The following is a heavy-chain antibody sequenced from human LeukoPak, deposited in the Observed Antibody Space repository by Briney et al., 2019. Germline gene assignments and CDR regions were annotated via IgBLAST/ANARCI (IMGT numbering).Heavy chain of an antibody. J-gene: IGHJ4*02. CDR2: MNPNSGNT. CDR3: AITRSARGDDY. Sequence: ASVKVSCKASGYTFISYDINWVRQATGQGLEWMGWMNPNSGNTGYAQKFQGRVTITRNTSISTAYMELSSLRSEDTAVYYCAITRSARGDDYWGQGTLVTVSS. CDR1: GYTFISYD. V-gene: IGHV1-8*03. D-gene: IGHD3-16*01.